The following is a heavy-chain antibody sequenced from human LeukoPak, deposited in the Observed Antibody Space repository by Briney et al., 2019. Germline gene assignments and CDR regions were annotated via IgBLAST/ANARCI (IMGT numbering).Heavy chain of an antibody. J-gene: IGHJ4*02. V-gene: IGHV4-34*01. CDR1: GGSFSGYY. D-gene: IGHD6-19*01. CDR2: INHSGST. Sequence: SSETLSLACAVYGGSFSGYYWSWIRQPPGKGLEWIGEINHSGSTNYNPSLKSRVTISVDTSKNQFSLKLSSVTAVDTAVYYCARGRGAHSSGSFFDYWGQGTLVTVSS. CDR3: ARGRGAHSSGSFFDY.